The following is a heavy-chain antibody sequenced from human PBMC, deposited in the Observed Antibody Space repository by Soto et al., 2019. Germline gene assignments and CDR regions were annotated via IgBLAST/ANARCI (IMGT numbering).Heavy chain of an antibody. CDR1: GFTFSSYA. D-gene: IGHD3-3*01. Sequence: EVQLLESGGGLVQPGGSLRLSCAASGFTFSSYAMSWVRQAPGKGLEWVSAISGSGGSTYYADSVKGRFTISRDNSKSTLYLQMNSLRADDTAVYYCEIFWCGYQSPLDYWGQGTLVTVSS. J-gene: IGHJ4*02. CDR3: EIFWCGYQSPLDY. CDR2: ISGSGGST. V-gene: IGHV3-23*01.